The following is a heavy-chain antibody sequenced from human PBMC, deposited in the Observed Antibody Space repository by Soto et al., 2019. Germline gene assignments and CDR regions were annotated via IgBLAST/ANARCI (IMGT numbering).Heavy chain of an antibody. CDR2: IYYDGSQK. J-gene: IGHJ4*02. CDR1: GCTFSSYT. Sequence: QVQLVESGGGVVQPGRSLRLSCAASGCTFSSYTMHWVRQAPGKGLEWVALIYYDGSQKYYADSVKGRFTISRDNSKKMMNLDMNSLRTEDTAVYYCTRGGGNQLGDCYDNWGQGTLVTVSS. CDR3: TRGGGNQLGDCYDN. V-gene: IGHV3-30*04. D-gene: IGHD2-21*02.